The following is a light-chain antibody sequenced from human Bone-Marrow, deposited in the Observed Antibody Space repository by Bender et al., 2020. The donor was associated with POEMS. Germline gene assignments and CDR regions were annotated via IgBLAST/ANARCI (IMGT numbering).Light chain of an antibody. CDR2: EVT. CDR3: CSYVGGPYPV. CDR1: SRNFGSYNF. V-gene: IGLV2-23*02. J-gene: IGLJ2*01. Sequence: QSLLTQPASVSGSAGQSIAISCTGTSRNFGSYNFVSWYQHHPGKAPKLIIYEVTERPSGVSSRFSGSKSGSTASLTISGLQADDESQYHCCSYVGGPYPVFGGGTKLTVL.